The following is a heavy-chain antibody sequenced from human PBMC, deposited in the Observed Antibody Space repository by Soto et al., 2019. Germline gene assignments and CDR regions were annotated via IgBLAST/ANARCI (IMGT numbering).Heavy chain of an antibody. CDR3: AGTRGYCSGGSCPTVVDY. CDR1: GASVSTGY. CDR2: MYYSGSF. Sequence: SETLSLTCTISGASVSTGYWSWLRQPPGKGLELIGFMYYSGSFNYNPSLTSRVTISVDTSKNQFSLKLSSVTAADTAVYYCAGTRGYCSGGSCPTVVDYWGQGTLVTVS. J-gene: IGHJ4*02. V-gene: IGHV4-59*02. D-gene: IGHD2-15*01.